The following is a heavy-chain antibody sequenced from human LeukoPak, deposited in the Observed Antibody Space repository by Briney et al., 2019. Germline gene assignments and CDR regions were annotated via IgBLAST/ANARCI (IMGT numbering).Heavy chain of an antibody. Sequence: GGSLRLSCAASELTFSGYWMNWVRQAPGKGLQWVGNIRQDGGQTHYSDSVKGRVTISRDNAKRSLYLQMNSLRPEDTAVYYCARDGHSSGSFDYWGQGTLVTVSS. CDR2: IRQDGGQT. D-gene: IGHD3-10*01. CDR1: ELTFSGYW. J-gene: IGHJ4*02. V-gene: IGHV3-7*01. CDR3: ARDGHSSGSFDY.